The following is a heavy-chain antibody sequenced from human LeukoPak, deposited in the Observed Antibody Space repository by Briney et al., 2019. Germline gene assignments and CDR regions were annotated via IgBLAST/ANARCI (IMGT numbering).Heavy chain of an antibody. CDR3: ARGRLGVVTPRRYYGMDV. V-gene: IGHV4-61*08. CDR2: IYYSGST. Sequence: SQTLSLTCAVSGGSISSGGYYWSWIRQPPGKGLEWIGYIYYSGSTNYNPSLKSRVTISVDTSKNQFSLKLSSVTAADTAVYYCARGRLGVVTPRRYYGMDVWGQGTTVTVSS. CDR1: GGSISSGGYY. D-gene: IGHD4-23*01. J-gene: IGHJ6*02.